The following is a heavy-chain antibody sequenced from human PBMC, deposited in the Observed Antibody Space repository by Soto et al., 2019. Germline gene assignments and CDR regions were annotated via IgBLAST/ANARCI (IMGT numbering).Heavy chain of an antibody. J-gene: IGHJ6*02. CDR1: GGSVSSGSYY. Sequence: PSETLSLTCTVSGGSVSSGSYYWSWIRQPPGKGLEWIGYIYYSGSTNYNPSLKSRVTISVDTSKNQFSLKLSSVTAADTALYYCARAAIDCSGGSCYSGWSYYYGMDVWGQGTTVTVSS. CDR2: IYYSGST. D-gene: IGHD2-15*01. V-gene: IGHV4-61*01. CDR3: ARAAIDCSGGSCYSGWSYYYGMDV.